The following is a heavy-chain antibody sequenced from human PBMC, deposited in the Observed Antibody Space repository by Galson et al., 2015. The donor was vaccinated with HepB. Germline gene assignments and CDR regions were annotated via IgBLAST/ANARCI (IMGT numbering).Heavy chain of an antibody. V-gene: IGHV3-7*01. D-gene: IGHD3-16*01. CDR2: IKQDGSEK. Sequence: SLRLSGAASGFTFSTFWMTWVRQAPGKGLEWVANIKQDGSEKYYVDSVKGRFTISRDNAKNSLYLQMNSLRAEDTAVYYCVRHLDGYAYYYGLDVWGQGTTVTVSS. J-gene: IGHJ6*02. CDR3: VRHLDGYAYYYGLDV. CDR1: GFTFSTFW.